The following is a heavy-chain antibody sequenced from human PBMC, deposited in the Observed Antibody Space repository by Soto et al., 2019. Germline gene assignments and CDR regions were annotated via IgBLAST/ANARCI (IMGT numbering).Heavy chain of an antibody. CDR1: GGPFSGYY. D-gene: IGHD2-8*02. CDR3: ARDKITGLFDY. J-gene: IGHJ4*02. Sequence: PPETLSLTCAVSGGPFSGYYWTWIRQPPGTGLEWIREINHSGSTNYNPSLKSRVTISVDTSKNQFSLKLTSVTAADTAVYYCARDKITGLFDYWGQGTLVTVSS. V-gene: IGHV4-34*01. CDR2: INHSGST.